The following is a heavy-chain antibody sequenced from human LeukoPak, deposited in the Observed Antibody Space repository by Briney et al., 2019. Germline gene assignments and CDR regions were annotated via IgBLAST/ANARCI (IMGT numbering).Heavy chain of an antibody. J-gene: IGHJ3*02. CDR2: INHSGST. CDR3: ARHLGHCSSTSCYVDAFDI. CDR1: GGSFSGYY. V-gene: IGHV4-34*01. Sequence: KPSETLSLTCTVYGGSFSGYYWSWLRQPPGKGLEWIGEINHSGSTNYNPSLKSRVTISVDTSKNQFSLKLSSVTAADTAVYYCARHLGHCSSTSCYVDAFDIWGQGTMVTVSS. D-gene: IGHD2-2*01.